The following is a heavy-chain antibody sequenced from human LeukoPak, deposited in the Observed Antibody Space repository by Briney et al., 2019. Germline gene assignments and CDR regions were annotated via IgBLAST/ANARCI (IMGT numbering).Heavy chain of an antibody. CDR2: MYSSGST. CDR3: ARGRGQQLGNFDY. D-gene: IGHD6-13*01. Sequence: SQTLSLTCTVSGGSIFSFSHYWSWIRQPAGKGLEWIGRMYSSGSTTYNPSLSGRVTISRDTSKNQFSLKLTSVTAADTAVYYCARGRGQQLGNFDYWGQGTLVTVSS. J-gene: IGHJ4*02. V-gene: IGHV4-61*02. CDR1: GGSIFSFSHY.